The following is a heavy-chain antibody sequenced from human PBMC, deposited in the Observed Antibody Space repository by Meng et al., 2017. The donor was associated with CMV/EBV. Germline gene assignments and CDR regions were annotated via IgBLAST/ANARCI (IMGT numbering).Heavy chain of an antibody. Sequence: SVKVSCKASGGTFSSYAISWVRQAPGQGLEWMGGIIPIFGTANYAQKFQGRVTMTRDTSTSTAYMELRSLRSDDTAVYYCARDISGCFDYWGQGTLVTVSS. J-gene: IGHJ4*02. CDR2: IIPIFGTA. D-gene: IGHD3-22*01. CDR3: ARDISGCFDY. V-gene: IGHV1-69*05. CDR1: GGTFSSYA.